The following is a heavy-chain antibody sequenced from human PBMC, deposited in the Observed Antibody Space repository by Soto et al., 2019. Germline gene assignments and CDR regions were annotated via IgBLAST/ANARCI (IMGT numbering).Heavy chain of an antibody. CDR1: GGSFSGYY. CDR2: INHSGST. D-gene: IGHD3-16*01. V-gene: IGHV4-34*01. J-gene: IGHJ4*02. CDR3: ARGDRITFSIDY. Sequence: SETLSLTCAVYGGSFSGYYWSWIRQPPGKGLEWIGEINHSGSTNYNPSLKSRVTISVDTSKNQFSLKLSSVTAADTAVYYCARGDRITFSIDYWGQGTLVNVSS.